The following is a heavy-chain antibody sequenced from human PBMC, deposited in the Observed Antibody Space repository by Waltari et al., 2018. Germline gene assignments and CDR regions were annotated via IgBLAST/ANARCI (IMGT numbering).Heavy chain of an antibody. CDR2: ISSSSSYI. D-gene: IGHD5-12*01. J-gene: IGHJ4*02. Sequence: EVQLVESGGGLVKPGGSLRLSCAASGFTFSSYSMNWVRQAPGKGLEWVSSISSSSSYIYYADSVKGRVTISRDNAKNSLYLQMNSLRAEDTAVYYCARDRKRDGYNVGYWGQGTLVTVSS. CDR3: ARDRKRDGYNVGY. CDR1: GFTFSSYS. V-gene: IGHV3-21*01.